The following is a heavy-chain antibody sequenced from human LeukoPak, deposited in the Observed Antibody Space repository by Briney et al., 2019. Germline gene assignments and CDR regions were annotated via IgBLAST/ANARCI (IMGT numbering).Heavy chain of an antibody. V-gene: IGHV4-34*01. CDR3: ARHWGGYVRMFDY. Sequence: SETLSLTCAVYGGSFSGYYWSWIRQPPGKGLEWIGEINHSGSTNYNPSLKSRVTISVDTSKNQFSLKLSSVTAADTAVHYCARHWGGYVRMFDYWGQGTLVTVSS. CDR1: GGSFSGYY. D-gene: IGHD5-12*01. CDR2: INHSGST. J-gene: IGHJ4*02.